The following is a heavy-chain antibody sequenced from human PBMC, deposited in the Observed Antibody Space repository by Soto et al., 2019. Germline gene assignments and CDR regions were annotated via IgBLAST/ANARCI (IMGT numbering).Heavy chain of an antibody. CDR2: IIPILGIA. Sequence: QAQLVQSGAEVKKPGSSVKVSCKASGGTFSSYTISWVRQAPGQGLEWMGRIIPILGIANYAQKFQGRVTITADKATSTAYMELSSLRSEDTAVYYCARDSRGLVFGPWGQGTLVTVSS. J-gene: IGHJ5*02. V-gene: IGHV1-69*08. D-gene: IGHD6-25*01. CDR3: ARDSRGLVFGP. CDR1: GGTFSSYT.